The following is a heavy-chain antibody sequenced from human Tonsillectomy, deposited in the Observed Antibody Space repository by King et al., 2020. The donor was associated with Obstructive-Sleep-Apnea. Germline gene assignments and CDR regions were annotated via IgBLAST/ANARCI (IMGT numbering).Heavy chain of an antibody. D-gene: IGHD4-23*01. CDR2: IFYSGST. J-gene: IGHJ5*02. CDR1: GGSISNNNYY. Sequence: QLQESGPGLVKPSETLSLTCTVSGGSISNNNYYWGWIRQPPGKGLEWIGSIFYSGSTYYNPSLKSRVTISVDTSKKQFSLKLRSVTAADTAVYYCAGGGSFGGPTWFDPWGQGTLVTVSS. CDR3: AGGGSFGGPTWFDP. V-gene: IGHV4-39*07.